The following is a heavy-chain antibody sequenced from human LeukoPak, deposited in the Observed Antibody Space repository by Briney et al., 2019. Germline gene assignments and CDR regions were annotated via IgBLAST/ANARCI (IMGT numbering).Heavy chain of an antibody. J-gene: IGHJ3*02. D-gene: IGHD3-10*01. CDR1: GFAFSSYD. Sequence: GGSLRLSCAASGFAFSSYDMHWVRPATGKGLEWVSASGTAGDTYYPGSVKGRFTISRENAKNSLYLQMNSLRAGDTAVYYCARAYRGYYGSGSYYNDAFDIWGQGTMVTVSS. CDR2: SGTAGDT. V-gene: IGHV3-13*04. CDR3: ARAYRGYYGSGSYYNDAFDI.